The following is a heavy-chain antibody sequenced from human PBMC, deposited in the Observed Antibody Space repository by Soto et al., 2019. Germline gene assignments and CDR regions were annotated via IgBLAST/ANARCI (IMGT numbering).Heavy chain of an antibody. V-gene: IGHV1-69*13. Sequence: GASVKVSCKASGGTFSSYAISWVRQAPGQGLEWMGGIIPIFGTANYAQKFQGRVTITADESTSTAYMELSSLRSEDTAVYYCARDRVITIFGVVGPPLFDIWGQGTMVTVSS. D-gene: IGHD3-3*01. CDR1: GGTFSSYA. CDR3: ARDRVITIFGVVGPPLFDI. CDR2: IIPIFGTA. J-gene: IGHJ3*02.